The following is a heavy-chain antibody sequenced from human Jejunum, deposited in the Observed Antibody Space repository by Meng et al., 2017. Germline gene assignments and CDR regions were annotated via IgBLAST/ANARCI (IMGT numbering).Heavy chain of an antibody. CDR1: GGSVSSHY. V-gene: IGHV4-4*07. CDR3: ATSTSGTDAFDI. CDR2: IYTSGNT. J-gene: IGHJ3*02. Sequence: SETLSLTCTVSGGSVSSHYWSWIRQPAGKGLEWIGRIYTSGNTNYNSSLKSRVTMSRDTSKNQFSLKLTSVTAADTAVYFCATSTSGTDAFDIWGQGKRV. D-gene: IGHD1-1*01.